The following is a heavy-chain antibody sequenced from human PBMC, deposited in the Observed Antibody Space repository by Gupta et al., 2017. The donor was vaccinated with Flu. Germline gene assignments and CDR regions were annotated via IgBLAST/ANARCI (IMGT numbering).Heavy chain of an antibody. V-gene: IGHV3-23*01. J-gene: IGHJ4*02. D-gene: IGHD6-13*01. CDR2: T. Sequence: TYYAGSVKGRVTISRGNSKNTLSLQVNSLRAEDTALYYCARDEGGSWFRYWGQGTLVTVSS. CDR3: ARDEGGSWFRY.